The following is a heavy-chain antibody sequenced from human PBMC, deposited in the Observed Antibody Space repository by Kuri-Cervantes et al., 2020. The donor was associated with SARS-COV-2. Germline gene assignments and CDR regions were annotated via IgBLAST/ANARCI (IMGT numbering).Heavy chain of an antibody. J-gene: IGHJ6*03. CDR3: ARGPVYYYDSSGYYFYYYYMDV. CDR2: INHSGST. V-gene: IGHV4-34*01. D-gene: IGHD3-22*01. CDR1: GGSFSGYY. Sequence: GSLSLSCAVYGGSFSGYYWCWIRQPPGKGLEWIGEINHSGSTNYNPSLKSRVTISVDTSKNQFSLKLSSVTAADTAVYYCARGPVYYYDSSGYYFYYYYMDVWGKGTTVTVSS.